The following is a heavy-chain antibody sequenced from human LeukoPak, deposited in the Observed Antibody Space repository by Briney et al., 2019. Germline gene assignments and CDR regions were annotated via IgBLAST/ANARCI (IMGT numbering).Heavy chain of an antibody. CDR2: INQDESEK. D-gene: IGHD2-15*01. J-gene: IGHJ3*02. CDR3: VKGYCSGGTRYRNGFDI. Sequence: GGSLRLSCAASGFTFSSNWMSWVRQAPGQGLEWVANINQDESEKYYVDSVKGRFTISRDNAKNSLYLQMNSLRAEDTALYYCVKGYCSGGTRYRNGFDIWGQGTMVTVSS. V-gene: IGHV3-7*01. CDR1: GFTFSSNW.